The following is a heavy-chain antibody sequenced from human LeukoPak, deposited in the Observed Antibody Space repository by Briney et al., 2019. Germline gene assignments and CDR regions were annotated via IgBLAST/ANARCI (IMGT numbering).Heavy chain of an antibody. V-gene: IGHV5-51*01. J-gene: IGHJ4*02. D-gene: IGHD5-12*01. CDR3: TRSRSGYDSVY. Sequence: GESLKISCKGSGYSFTSYWIGWVRQTLGKGLEWMGIIYPGDSDTRYSPSLQGHVTISADKSISAAYLQWSSLKASDTAVYYCTRSRSGYDSVYWGQGTLVTVSS. CDR1: GYSFTSYW. CDR2: IYPGDSDT.